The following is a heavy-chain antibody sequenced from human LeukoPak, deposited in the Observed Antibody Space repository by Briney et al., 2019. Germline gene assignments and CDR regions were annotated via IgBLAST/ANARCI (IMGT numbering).Heavy chain of an antibody. Sequence: ASVTVSCKASGYTFTSYYMHWVRQAPGQGLEWMGIINPSDCSTSYAQKFQGRVTMTRDISTSTVYMELSRLRSEDTAMYYCAREGVGGYRSSVDYWGQGTLVTVSS. D-gene: IGHD5-12*01. V-gene: IGHV1-46*01. CDR3: AREGVGGYRSSVDY. CDR2: INPSDCST. CDR1: GYTFTSYY. J-gene: IGHJ4*02.